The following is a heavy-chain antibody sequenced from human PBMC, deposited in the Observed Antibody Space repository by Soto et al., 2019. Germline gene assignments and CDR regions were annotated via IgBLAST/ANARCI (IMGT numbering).Heavy chain of an antibody. CDR1: GFIFTDSA. D-gene: IGHD5-18*01. CDR3: SRRRDWTAMDPLDY. CDR2: IRSKVNTYAT. Sequence: EVQLVESGGGLVQPGGSLKLSCAASGFIFTDSAIHWVRQASGKGLEWVGRIRSKVNTYATLYAASVKGRFTISRDDSMNTTYLQMNNLKTEDPAVYYCSRRRDWTAMDPLDYWGQGTLVTVSS. J-gene: IGHJ4*02. V-gene: IGHV3-73*02.